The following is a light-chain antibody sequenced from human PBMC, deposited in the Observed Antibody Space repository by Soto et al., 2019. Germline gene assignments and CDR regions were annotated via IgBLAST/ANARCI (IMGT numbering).Light chain of an antibody. V-gene: IGLV1-44*01. CDR3: NSYVAGSNV. CDR1: NSNIGTNT. Sequence: QSALTQPPSASATPGQRVTISCSGSNSNIGTNTVNWYQQLPGTAPRLLIYTNNQRPSGVPQRFSGSKTGTSASLAVSGLQTEDEADYYCNSYVAGSNVFGTGTKVTVL. J-gene: IGLJ1*01. CDR2: TNN.